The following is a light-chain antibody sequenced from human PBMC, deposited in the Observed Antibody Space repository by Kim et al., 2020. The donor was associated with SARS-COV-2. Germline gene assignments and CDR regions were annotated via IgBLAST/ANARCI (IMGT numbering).Light chain of an antibody. V-gene: IGLV1-51*01. CDR1: SSNIGNNY. Sequence: QSVLTQPPSVSAAPGQKVTISCSGSSSNIGNNYVSWYQQLTGTAPKLLIYDNNKRPSGIPDRFSGSKSGTSATLGITGLQTGDEADYYCGTWDSSLSAWVFGGGTQLTVL. CDR3: GTWDSSLSAWV. J-gene: IGLJ3*02. CDR2: DNN.